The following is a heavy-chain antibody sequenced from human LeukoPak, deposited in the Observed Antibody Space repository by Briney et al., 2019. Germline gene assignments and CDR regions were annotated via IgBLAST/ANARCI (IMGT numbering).Heavy chain of an antibody. CDR2: ISSSSSYI. V-gene: IGHV3-21*01. J-gene: IGHJ4*02. Sequence: PGGSLRLSCAASGFTFSSYGMHWVRQAPGKGLEWVSSISSSSSYIYYADSVKGRFTISRDNAKNSLYLQMNSLRAEDTAVYYCARDLSPTPDYWGQGTLVTVSS. CDR1: GFTFSSYG. D-gene: IGHD2/OR15-2a*01. CDR3: ARDLSPTPDY.